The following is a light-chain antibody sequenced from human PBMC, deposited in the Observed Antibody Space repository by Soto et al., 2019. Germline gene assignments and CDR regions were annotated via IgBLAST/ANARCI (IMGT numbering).Light chain of an antibody. CDR3: QQYNPYSYT. Sequence: DIQMTQSPSTLSASVGDRVTITCRASQSISSWLAWFQQKPGKAPKLLIYKASSLQSGVPSRFSGSESGTEFNLTISSLQPDDFATYYCQQYNPYSYTFGQGTKVEIK. CDR1: QSISSW. CDR2: KAS. V-gene: IGKV1-5*03. J-gene: IGKJ2*01.